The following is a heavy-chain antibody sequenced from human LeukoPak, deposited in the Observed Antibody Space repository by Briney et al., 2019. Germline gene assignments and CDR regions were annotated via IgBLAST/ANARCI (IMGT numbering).Heavy chain of an antibody. V-gene: IGHV3-49*04. CDR3: ARDVEDYGGNLGSIGWFDP. CDR1: GFTFGDYA. D-gene: IGHD4-23*01. J-gene: IGHJ5*02. CDR2: IRSKAYGGTT. Sequence: GGSLRLSCTASGFTFGDYAMSWVRQAPGKGLEWVGFIRSKAYGGTTEYAASVKGRFTISRDDSKSIAYLQMNSLRSDDTAVYYCARDVEDYGGNLGSIGWFDPWGQGTLVTVSS.